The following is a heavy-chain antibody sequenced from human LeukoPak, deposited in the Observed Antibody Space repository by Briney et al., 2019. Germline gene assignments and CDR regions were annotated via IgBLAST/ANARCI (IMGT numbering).Heavy chain of an antibody. J-gene: IGHJ4*02. CDR2: ISYDGSNK. CDR1: GFTFSSYG. CDR3: AKAGGDSSGYYCDY. D-gene: IGHD3-22*01. V-gene: IGHV3-30*18. Sequence: AGGSLRLSCAASGFTFSSYGMHWVRQAPGKGLEWVAVISYDGSNKYYADSVKGRFTISRDNSENTLYLQMNSLRAEDTAVYYCAKAGGDSSGYYCDYWGQGTLVTVSS.